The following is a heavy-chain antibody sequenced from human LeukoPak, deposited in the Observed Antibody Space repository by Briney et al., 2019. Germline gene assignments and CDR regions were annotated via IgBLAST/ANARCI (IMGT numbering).Heavy chain of an antibody. J-gene: IGHJ4*02. CDR3: ARLNLAAAGQGLDY. D-gene: IGHD6-13*01. V-gene: IGHV4-39*01. CDR1: GGSISSSSYY. CDR2: IYYSGST. Sequence: SETLSLTCTVSGGSISSSSYYWGWIRQPPGKGLEWIGSIYYSGSTYYNPSLKSRVTISVDTSKNQFSLKLSSVTAADTAVYYCARLNLAAAGQGLDYWGQGTLVTVSS.